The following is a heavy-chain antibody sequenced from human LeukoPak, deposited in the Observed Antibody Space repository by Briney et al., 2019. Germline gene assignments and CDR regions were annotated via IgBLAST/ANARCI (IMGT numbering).Heavy chain of an antibody. CDR2: MNPNSGNT. J-gene: IGHJ4*02. V-gene: IGHV1-8*01. D-gene: IGHD2-21*01. Sequence: GASVKVSCKTSGYTFTNYDINWVRQASGQGLEWMGWMNPNSGNTGYAQTFQGRVTMTRSTSISTAYMELSSLRCEDTAVYYCTRSVRNGHIDYGGQGTLVTVSS. CDR1: GYTFTNYD. CDR3: TRSVRNGHIDY.